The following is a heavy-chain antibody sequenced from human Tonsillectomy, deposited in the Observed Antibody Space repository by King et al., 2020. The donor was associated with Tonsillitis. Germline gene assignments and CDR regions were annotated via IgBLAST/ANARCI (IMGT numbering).Heavy chain of an antibody. CDR2: INHSGST. D-gene: IGHD3-3*01. CDR1: GGSFSGYY. J-gene: IGHJ4*02. CDR3: ARGVRLFGVVIIPHSFDY. Sequence: VQLQQGGAGLLKPSETLSLTCAVYGGSFSGYYWSWIRQPPGKGLEWIGEINHSGSTNYNPSLKSRVTISVDTSKNQFSLKLSSVTAADTAVYYCARGVRLFGVVIIPHSFDYSGQGTLVTASS. V-gene: IGHV4-34*01.